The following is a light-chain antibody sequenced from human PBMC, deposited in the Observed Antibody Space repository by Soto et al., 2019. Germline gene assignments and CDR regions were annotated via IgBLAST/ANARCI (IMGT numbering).Light chain of an antibody. CDR2: SNN. Sequence: QSVLTQPPSGSGTPGQRVTISCSGSTSNIGSKTVNWYQQLPGTAPKLLIYSNNQRPSGVPDRFSGSKSGTSASLAISGLQSEDEADYYCAAWDDSLNGDVFGTGTKLTVL. CDR3: AAWDDSLNGDV. J-gene: IGLJ1*01. V-gene: IGLV1-44*01. CDR1: TSNIGSKT.